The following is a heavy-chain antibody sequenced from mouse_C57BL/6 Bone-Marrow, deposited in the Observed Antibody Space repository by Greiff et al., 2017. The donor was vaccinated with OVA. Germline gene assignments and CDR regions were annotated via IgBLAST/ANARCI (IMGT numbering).Heavy chain of an antibody. Sequence: EVQRVESGGDLVKPGGSLKLSCAASGFTFSSYGMSWVRQTPDKRLEWVATISSGGSYTYYPDSVKGRFTISRDNAKNTLYLQMSSLKSEDTAMYYCARHLTGMAYWGQGTLVTVSA. D-gene: IGHD4-1*01. CDR1: GFTFSSYG. V-gene: IGHV5-6*01. CDR3: ARHLTGMAY. CDR2: ISSGGSYT. J-gene: IGHJ3*01.